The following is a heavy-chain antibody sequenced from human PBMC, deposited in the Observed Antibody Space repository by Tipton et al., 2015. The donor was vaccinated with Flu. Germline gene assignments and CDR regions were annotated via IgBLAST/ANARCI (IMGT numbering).Heavy chain of an antibody. CDR3: ARRGGMYSSGVGFDY. CDR2: IYYSGST. Sequence: TLSLICTVSGGSISSSSYYWGWIRQPPGKGLEWIGSIYYSGSTYYNPSLKSRVTISVDTSKNQFSLKLSSVTAADTAVYYCARRGGMYSSGVGFDYWGQGTLVTVSS. CDR1: GGSISSSSYY. D-gene: IGHD6-19*01. V-gene: IGHV4-39*07. J-gene: IGHJ4*02.